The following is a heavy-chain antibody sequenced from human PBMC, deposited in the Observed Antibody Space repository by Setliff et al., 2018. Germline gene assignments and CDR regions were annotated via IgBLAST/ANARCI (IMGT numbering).Heavy chain of an antibody. CDR2: IYYSGST. D-gene: IGHD2-15*01. Sequence: SETLSLTCTVSGGSISSYYWSWIRQPPGKGLEWIGYIYYSGSTNYNPSLKSRVTISVDTSKNQFSLKLSSVTAADTAVYYCARRYCSGGSCDFDPWGQGTLVTSPQ. V-gene: IGHV4-59*01. CDR3: ARRYCSGGSCDFDP. CDR1: GGSISSYY. J-gene: IGHJ5*02.